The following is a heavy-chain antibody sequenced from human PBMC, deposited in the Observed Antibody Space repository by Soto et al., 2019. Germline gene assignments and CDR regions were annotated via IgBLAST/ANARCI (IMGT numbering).Heavy chain of an antibody. V-gene: IGHV4-59*08. D-gene: IGHD1-26*01. CDR2: IYYSGST. CDR1: GGSISSYY. CDR3: ARRYGGNLDY. Sequence: SETLSLTCTVSGGSISSYYWSWIRQPPGKGLEWIGYIYYSGSTNYNPSLKSRVTISVDTSKNHFSLKLSSVTAADAAVYYCARRYGGNLDYWGQGTLVTVSS. J-gene: IGHJ4*02.